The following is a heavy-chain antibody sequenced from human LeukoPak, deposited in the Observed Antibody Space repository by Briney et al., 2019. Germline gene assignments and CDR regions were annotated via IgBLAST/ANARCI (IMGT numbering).Heavy chain of an antibody. Sequence: SETLSLTCAVSGYSISSGYYWIWIRQPPGKGLEWIGSLYHSDSIYYNPSLESRVTMSVDASKNQFSLKLSFVTAADTAVYYCARQHDSYHYYYVDVWGKGTTVTVSS. D-gene: IGHD6-13*01. V-gene: IGHV4-38-2*01. CDR3: ARQHDSYHYYYVDV. J-gene: IGHJ6*03. CDR2: LYHSDSI. CDR1: GYSISSGYY.